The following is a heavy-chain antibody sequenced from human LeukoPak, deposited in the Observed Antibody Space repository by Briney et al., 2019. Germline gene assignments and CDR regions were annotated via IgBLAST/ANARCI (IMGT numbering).Heavy chain of an antibody. V-gene: IGHV4-59*01. CDR3: ARAPNSYGFWGYFDY. CDR2: IYYSGYT. CDR1: GGSISIYY. D-gene: IGHD5-18*01. Sequence: PSETLSLTCTVPGGSISIYYWSWIRQPPGKGLKWIGNIYYSGYTTYNPSPKSRVTISVDTSKNQFSLTLSSVTAADTAVYYCARAPNSYGFWGYFDYWGQGTLVSVSS. J-gene: IGHJ4*02.